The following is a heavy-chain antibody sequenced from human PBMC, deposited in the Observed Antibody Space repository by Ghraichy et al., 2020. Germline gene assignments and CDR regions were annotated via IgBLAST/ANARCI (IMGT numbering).Heavy chain of an antibody. D-gene: IGHD4-11*01. CDR1: GVTINTNNYY. J-gene: IGHJ5*02. CDR3: ARQQFPLNWFDP. Sequence: SQTLSLTCTVSGVTINTNNYYWGWIRQPPGKGLEWVGSISYSGETYYNPSLRSRVAISVDTSKNQFSLKLTSVTAADTAVYSCARQQFPLNWFDPWGQGTLVTVSS. CDR2: ISYSGET. V-gene: IGHV4-39*01.